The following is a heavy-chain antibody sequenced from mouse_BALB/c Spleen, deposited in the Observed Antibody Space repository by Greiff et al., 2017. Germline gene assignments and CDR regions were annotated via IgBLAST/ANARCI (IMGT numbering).Heavy chain of an antibody. Sequence: QVQLQQSGAELMKPGASVKISCKATGYTFRSYWIEWVKQRPGHGLEWIGEILPGSGSTNYNEKFKGKATFTADTSSNTAYMQLSSLTSEDSAVYYCARRREYGNYVGFADWGEGTLVTVSA. D-gene: IGHD2-1*01. CDR2: ILPGSGST. V-gene: IGHV1-9*01. J-gene: IGHJ3*01. CDR1: GYTFRSYW. CDR3: ARRREYGNYVGFAD.